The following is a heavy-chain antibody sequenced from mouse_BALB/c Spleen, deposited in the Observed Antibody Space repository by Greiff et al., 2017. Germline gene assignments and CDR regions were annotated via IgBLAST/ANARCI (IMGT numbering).Heavy chain of an antibody. CDR1: GFTFSDYY. Sequence: EVHLVESGGGLVKPGGSLKLSCAASGFTFSDYYMYWVRQTPEKRLEWVATISDGGSYTYYPDSVKGRFTISRDNAKNNLYLQMSSLKSEDTAMYYCARDIEGVAYWGQGTLVTVSA. V-gene: IGHV5-4*02. CDR2: ISDGGSYT. J-gene: IGHJ3*01. CDR3: ARDIEGVAY.